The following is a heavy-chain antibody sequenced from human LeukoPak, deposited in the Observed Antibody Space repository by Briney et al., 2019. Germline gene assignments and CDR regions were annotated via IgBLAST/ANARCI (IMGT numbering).Heavy chain of an antibody. CDR1: GGTFSSYA. D-gene: IGHD1-26*01. CDR3: ARDPGEVGAVDY. J-gene: IGHJ4*02. CDR2: IIPILGIA. V-gene: IGHV1-69*04. Sequence: SVKVSCKASGGTFSSYAISWVRQAPGQGLEWMGRIIPILGIANYAQKFQGRVTITADKSTSTVYMELSSLRSEDTAVYYCARDPGEVGAVDYWGQGTLVTVSS.